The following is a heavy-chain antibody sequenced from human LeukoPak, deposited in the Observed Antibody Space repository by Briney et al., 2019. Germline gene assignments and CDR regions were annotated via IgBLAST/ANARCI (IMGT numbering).Heavy chain of an antibody. V-gene: IGHV4-30-2*01. J-gene: IGHJ4*02. Sequence: SQTLSLTCTVSGGSISSGGYSWSWIRQPPGKGLECIGYIYHSGSTYYNPSLRSRVTISVDRSKNQFSLKLTSVTAADTAVYYCARDSGSGSYYPYWGQGTLVTVSS. D-gene: IGHD1-26*01. CDR1: GGSISSGGYS. CDR2: IYHSGST. CDR3: ARDSGSGSYYPY.